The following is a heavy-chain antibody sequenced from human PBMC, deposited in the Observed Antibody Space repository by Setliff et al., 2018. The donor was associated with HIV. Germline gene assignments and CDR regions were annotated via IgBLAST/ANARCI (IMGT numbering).Heavy chain of an antibody. CDR2: ISWNSDSI. CDR1: GFNFKDFS. Sequence: PGGSLRLSCAASGFNFKDFSMHWVRQRPGKGLEWVSGISWNSDSIAYADSVRGRFTISRDNAKNSLYLQMNSLKTEDTAVYYCARGDLGYCTSTDCSLMDVWGKGTTVTVSS. D-gene: IGHD2-2*01. V-gene: IGHV3-9*01. J-gene: IGHJ6*04. CDR3: ARGDLGYCTSTDCSLMDV.